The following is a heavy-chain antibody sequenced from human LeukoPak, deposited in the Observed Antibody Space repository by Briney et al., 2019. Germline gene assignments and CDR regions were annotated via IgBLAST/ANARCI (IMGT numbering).Heavy chain of an antibody. D-gene: IGHD3-22*01. CDR1: GFTFSSYA. J-gene: IGHJ4*02. CDR2: ISGSGGST. Sequence: GGSLRLSCATSGFTFSSYAMSWVRQAPGKGLEWVSGISGSGGSTYYADSVKGRFTISRDNSKNTLYLQLHSLRAEDTAVYYCARRAGDYSHPYDYWGQGTLVTVSS. V-gene: IGHV3-23*01. CDR3: ARRAGDYSHPYDY.